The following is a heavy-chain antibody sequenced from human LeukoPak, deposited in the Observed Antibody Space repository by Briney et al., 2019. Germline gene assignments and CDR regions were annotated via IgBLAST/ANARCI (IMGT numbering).Heavy chain of an antibody. D-gene: IGHD3-3*01. V-gene: IGHV4-61*01. J-gene: IGHJ4*02. CDR1: GGSISSSTYY. CDR2: IYYSGST. Sequence: SETLSLTCTVSGGSISSSTYYWSWIRQPPGKGLEWIGYIYYSGSTNYNPSLKSRVTISVDTSKNQFSLKLSSVTAADTAVYYCARFSNYDFWSGYYRGFDYWGQGTLVTVSS. CDR3: ARFSNYDFWSGYYRGFDY.